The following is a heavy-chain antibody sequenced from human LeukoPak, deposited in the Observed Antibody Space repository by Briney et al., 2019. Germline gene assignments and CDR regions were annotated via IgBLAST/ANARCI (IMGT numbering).Heavy chain of an antibody. Sequence: GGSLRLSCAASGFTVSSNYMSWVRQAPGKGLEWVSVIYSDGSTYYADSLKGRFTISRDNSKNTLYLQMNSLRAEDTAVYYCAREAWGSTRYYCYMDVWGKGTTVTVSS. CDR3: AREAWGSTRYYCYMDV. V-gene: IGHV3-53*01. CDR2: IYSDGST. D-gene: IGHD2-2*01. J-gene: IGHJ6*03. CDR1: GFTVSSNY.